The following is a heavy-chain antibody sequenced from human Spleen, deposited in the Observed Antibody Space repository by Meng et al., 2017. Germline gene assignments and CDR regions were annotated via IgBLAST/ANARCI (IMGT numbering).Heavy chain of an antibody. CDR1: GYSFTSYW. Sequence: KVSCKGSGYSFTSYWIGWVRQLPGKGLEWMGIIYPGDSDTRYSPSFQGQVTISADKSISTAYLQWSSLKASDTAMYYCARQGGPGSGYYSDAFDIWGQGTMVTVSS. CDR2: IYPGDSDT. D-gene: IGHD3-22*01. CDR3: ARQGGPGSGYYSDAFDI. V-gene: IGHV5-51*01. J-gene: IGHJ3*02.